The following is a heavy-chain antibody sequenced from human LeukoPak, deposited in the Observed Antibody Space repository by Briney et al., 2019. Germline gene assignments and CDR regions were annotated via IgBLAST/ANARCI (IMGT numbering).Heavy chain of an antibody. CDR1: GGSISSGGYS. Sequence: PSETLSLTCAVSGGSISSGGYSWSWFRQPPGTGLEWIGYIYYSGSTNYNPSLKSRVTISVDTSKNQFSLKLSSVTAADTAVYYCARDDDRSSGWYTYWGQGTLVTVSS. J-gene: IGHJ4*02. V-gene: IGHV4-61*08. CDR3: ARDDDRSSGWYTY. D-gene: IGHD6-19*01. CDR2: IYYSGST.